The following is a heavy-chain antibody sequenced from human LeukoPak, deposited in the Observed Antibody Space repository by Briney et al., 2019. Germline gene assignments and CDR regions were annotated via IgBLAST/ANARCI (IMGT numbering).Heavy chain of an antibody. CDR2: INHSGST. V-gene: IGHV4-34*09. CDR3: ARDQSMGIQLWFGAFDI. D-gene: IGHD5-18*01. J-gene: IGHJ3*02. CDR1: GGSFGGYY. Sequence: PSETLSLTCAVYGGSFGGYYWSWIRQPPGKGLEWIGEINHSGSTNYNPSLKSRVTISVDTSKNQFSLKLSSVTAADTAVYYCARDQSMGIQLWFGAFDIWGQGTMVTVSS.